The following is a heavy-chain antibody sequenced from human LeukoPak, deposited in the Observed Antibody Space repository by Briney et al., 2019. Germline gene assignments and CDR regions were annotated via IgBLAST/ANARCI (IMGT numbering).Heavy chain of an antibody. V-gene: IGHV4-34*01. CDR2: INHSGST. CDR1: GGSFSGYY. D-gene: IGHD6-6*01. Sequence: SETLSLTCAVYGGSFSGYYWSWIRQPPGKGLEWIGEINHSGSTNYNPSLKSRVTISVDTSKNQFSLKLSSVTAADTAVYYCARGRTARPGIPSLSDYWGQGTLVTVSS. CDR3: ARGRTARPGIPSLSDY. J-gene: IGHJ4*02.